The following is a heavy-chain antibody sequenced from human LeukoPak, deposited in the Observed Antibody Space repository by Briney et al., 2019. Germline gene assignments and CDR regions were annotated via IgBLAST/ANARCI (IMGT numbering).Heavy chain of an antibody. D-gene: IGHD2-21*02. CDR1: GFTFSTYN. CDR2: ISSSSSYI. V-gene: IGHV3-21*01. Sequence: PGGSLRLSCAASGFTFSTYNMNWVRQAPGKGLEWVSSISSSSSYIYYADSVKGRFTISRDNAKNSLYLQMNSLRAEDTAVYYCARPPWGYCGGDCPIDYWGQGTLVTVSS. J-gene: IGHJ4*02. CDR3: ARPPWGYCGGDCPIDY.